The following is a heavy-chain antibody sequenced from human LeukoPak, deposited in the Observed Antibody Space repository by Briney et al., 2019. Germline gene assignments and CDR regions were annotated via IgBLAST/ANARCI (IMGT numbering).Heavy chain of an antibody. CDR3: SGGAGDFDY. CDR2: IKQDGSEK. D-gene: IGHD1-26*01. CDR1: GFTFSSYW. Sequence: GGSLRLSCAASGFTFSSYWMNWVRQAPGKGLEWVANIKQDGSEKYYVDSVKGRFTISRDNAKNSLYLQMNSLRAEDTAVYYCSGGAGDFDYWGQGTLVTVSS. V-gene: IGHV3-7*03. J-gene: IGHJ4*02.